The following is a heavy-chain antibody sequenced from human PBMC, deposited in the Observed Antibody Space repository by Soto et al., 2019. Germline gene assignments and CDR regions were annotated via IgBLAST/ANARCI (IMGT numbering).Heavy chain of an antibody. J-gene: IGHJ6*02. CDR1: GYTFTSYG. CDR2: ISAYNGNT. Sequence: QVQLVQSGAEVKKPGASVKVSCKASGYTFTSYGISWVRQAPGQGLEWMGWISAYNGNTNYAQKLQGRVTMTTDTSTSTAYMALRSLRSDDTAVYYCARVLYGDPLYYYYYGMDVWGQGTTVTVSS. V-gene: IGHV1-18*01. D-gene: IGHD4-17*01. CDR3: ARVLYGDPLYYYYYGMDV.